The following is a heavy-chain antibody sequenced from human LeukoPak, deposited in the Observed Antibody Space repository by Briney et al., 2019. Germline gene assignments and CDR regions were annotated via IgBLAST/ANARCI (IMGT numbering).Heavy chain of an antibody. V-gene: IGHV5-51*01. CDR3: AIFDFLFGEIDNWFDP. Sequence: GESLKISCKGSGYNFTIYWIGWVRQMPGKGLEWMGIIYPGDSDTRYSPSFQGQVTISADKSISTAYLQWSSLKASDTAMYYCAIFDFLFGEIDNWFDPWGQGTLVTVSS. J-gene: IGHJ5*02. D-gene: IGHD3-16*01. CDR1: GYNFTIYW. CDR2: IYPGDSDT.